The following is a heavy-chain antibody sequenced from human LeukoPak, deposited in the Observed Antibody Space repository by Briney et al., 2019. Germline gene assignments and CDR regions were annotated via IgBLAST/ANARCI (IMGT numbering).Heavy chain of an antibody. CDR3: ARGYYDSSGYYDFDY. D-gene: IGHD3-22*01. Sequence: ASVKVSCKASGYTFTGYYMHWVRQAPGQGLEWMGWISAYNGNTNYAQKLQGRVTMTTDTSTSTAYMELRSLRSDDTAVYYCARGYYDSSGYYDFDYWGQGTLVTVSS. J-gene: IGHJ4*02. CDR1: GYTFTGYY. V-gene: IGHV1-18*04. CDR2: ISAYNGNT.